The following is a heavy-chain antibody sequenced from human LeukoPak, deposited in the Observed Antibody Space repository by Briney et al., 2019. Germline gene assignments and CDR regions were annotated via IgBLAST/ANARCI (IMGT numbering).Heavy chain of an antibody. Sequence: ASVKVSCKASGGTFSSYAISWVRQAPGQGLEWMGGIIPIFGTANYAQKFQGRVTITTDESTSTAYMELSSLRSEDTAVYYCATREYSYGLSYFDYWGQGTLVTVSS. J-gene: IGHJ4*02. V-gene: IGHV1-69*05. CDR3: ATREYSYGLSYFDY. CDR2: IIPIFGTA. D-gene: IGHD5-18*01. CDR1: GGTFSSYA.